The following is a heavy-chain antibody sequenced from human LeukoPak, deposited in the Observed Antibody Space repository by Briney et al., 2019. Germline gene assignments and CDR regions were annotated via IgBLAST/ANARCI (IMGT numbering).Heavy chain of an antibody. CDR1: GFTFSSYG. J-gene: IGHJ4*02. D-gene: IGHD3-10*01. Sequence: GGSLRLSCAASGFTFSSYGMHWVRQAPGKGLEWVAVISYDGSNKYYADSVKGRFTISRDNSKNTLYLQMNSLRAEDTAVYYCAKDPSSYYGSGSWLIGGDYWGQGTLVTVSS. V-gene: IGHV3-30*18. CDR3: AKDPSSYYGSGSWLIGGDY. CDR2: ISYDGSNK.